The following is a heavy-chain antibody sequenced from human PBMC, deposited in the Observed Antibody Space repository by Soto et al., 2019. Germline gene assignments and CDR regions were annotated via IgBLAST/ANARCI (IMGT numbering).Heavy chain of an antibody. V-gene: IGHV3-30*03. Sequence: GGSLRLSCAASGFTFSSYGMHWVRQAPGKGLEWVAVISYDGSNKYYADSVKGRFTISRDNSKNTLYLQMNSLRAEDTAVYYCASPRQALYSSGWYAFDYWGQGTLVTVSS. J-gene: IGHJ4*02. CDR2: ISYDGSNK. D-gene: IGHD6-19*01. CDR3: ASPRQALYSSGWYAFDY. CDR1: GFTFSSYG.